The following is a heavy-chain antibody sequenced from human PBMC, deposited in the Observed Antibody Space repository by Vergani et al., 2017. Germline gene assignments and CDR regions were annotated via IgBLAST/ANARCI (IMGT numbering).Heavy chain of an antibody. V-gene: IGHV4-39*07. CDR2: IYYSGST. D-gene: IGHD1-26*01. J-gene: IGHJ3*02. CDR1: GGSISSSSYY. Sequence: QLQLQESGPGLVKPSETLSLTCTVSGGSISSSSYYWGWIRQPPGKVLEWIGSIYYSGSTYYNPSLKSRVTLSVDTSTNQFSLKLSSVTAADTAVYYCARREGGSYSFGAFDIWGQGTMVTVSS. CDR3: ARREGGSYSFGAFDI.